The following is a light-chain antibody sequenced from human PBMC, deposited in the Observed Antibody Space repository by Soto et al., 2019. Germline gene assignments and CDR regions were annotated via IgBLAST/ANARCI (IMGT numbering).Light chain of an antibody. V-gene: IGLV2-14*01. CDR3: TSYASTSARV. J-gene: IGLJ3*02. Sequence: QSALTQPASVSGSPGQSITISCTGTSNDVGGFDFVSWYQQHPGKAPKVIIYEVSNRPSGVSDRFSGSKSGNTTSLTISGLQAAEDADYYSTSYASTSARVFSGGTKLTVL. CDR1: SNDVGGFDF. CDR2: EVS.